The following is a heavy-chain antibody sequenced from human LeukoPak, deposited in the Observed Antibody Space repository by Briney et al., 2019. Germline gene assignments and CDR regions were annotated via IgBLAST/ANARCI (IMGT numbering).Heavy chain of an antibody. D-gene: IGHD1-26*01. V-gene: IGHV1-24*01. CDR3: ATTRRELLRARYFDY. Sequence: GASVKVSCKVSGYTLTELFMHWVRQAPGKGLEWMGGFDPEDGETIYAQKFQGRVTMTEDTSTDTAYMELSSLRSEDTAVYYCATTRRELLRARYFDYWGQGTLVTVSS. J-gene: IGHJ4*02. CDR1: GYTLTELF. CDR2: FDPEDGET.